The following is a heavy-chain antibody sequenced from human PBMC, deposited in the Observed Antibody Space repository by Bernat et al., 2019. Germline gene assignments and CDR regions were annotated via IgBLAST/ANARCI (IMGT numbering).Heavy chain of an antibody. Sequence: EVQLVESGGGLVKPGGSLRLSCAASGFTFSNAWMNWVRQAPGKGLEWVGRIKSKTDGGTTDYAAPVKGTFTISIDAPTHTLYLQINGLKPDGTAVYYCTTPFGELLFGQLLSDYRGQGTLVTVSS. V-gene: IGHV3-15*07. CDR2: IKSKTDGGTT. J-gene: IGHJ4*02. CDR3: TTPFGELLFGQLLSDY. CDR1: GFTFSNAW. D-gene: IGHD3-10*01.